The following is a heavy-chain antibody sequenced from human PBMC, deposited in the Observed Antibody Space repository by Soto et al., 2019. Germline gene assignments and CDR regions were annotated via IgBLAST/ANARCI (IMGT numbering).Heavy chain of an antibody. CDR1: GGSISSRGYY. V-gene: IGHV4-31*03. J-gene: IGHJ4*02. D-gene: IGHD3-3*01. Sequence: SETLSLTCTVSGGSISSRGYYWSWSRQQPGKGLEWIGYIYYSGSTYYNPSLKSRVTISVDTSKNRFSLKLSSVTAADTAVYYCARGRFLEWLLVPGPFDYWGQGTLVTVSS. CDR3: ARGRFLEWLLVPGPFDY. CDR2: IYYSGST.